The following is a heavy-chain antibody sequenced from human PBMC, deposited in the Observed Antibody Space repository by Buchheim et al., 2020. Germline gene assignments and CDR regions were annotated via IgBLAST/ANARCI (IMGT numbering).Heavy chain of an antibody. V-gene: IGHV3-7*01. J-gene: IGHJ4*02. CDR3: SRISRWEVADY. CDR1: GFTFSTSW. D-gene: IGHD5-12*01. CDR2: INPHGSET. Sequence: EVQLVESGGGLVQPGGSLRLSCAVSGFTFSTSWMNWLRQAPGKGLEWVANINPHGSETYYVDSVRGRFTISRDNAKNSLYLQMGSLRAEDTAVYYCSRISRWEVADYWGQGTL.